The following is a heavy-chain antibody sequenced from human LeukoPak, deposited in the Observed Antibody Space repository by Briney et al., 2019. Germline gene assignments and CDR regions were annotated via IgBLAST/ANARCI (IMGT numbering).Heavy chain of an antibody. J-gene: IGHJ3*02. D-gene: IGHD1-26*01. Sequence: PGRSLRLSCAASGFTFDDYAMHWVRQAPGKGLEWVSGISWSSGSVDYADSVKGRFTISRDNAKNSLYLQINSLRAEDMAFYYCAKDLGGSYYRGAGAFDIWGQGTMVTVSS. CDR1: GFTFDDYA. CDR2: ISWSSGSV. CDR3: AKDLGGSYYRGAGAFDI. V-gene: IGHV3-9*03.